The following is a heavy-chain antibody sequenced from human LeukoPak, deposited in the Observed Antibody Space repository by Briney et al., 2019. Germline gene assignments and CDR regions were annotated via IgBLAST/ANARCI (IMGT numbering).Heavy chain of an antibody. Sequence: GGSLRLSCAASGFTFSSYEMNWVRQAPGKGLEWVSYISSSGSTIYYADSVKGRFTISRDNAKNSLYLQMSSLRAEDTAVYYCASGQQLAYYYYGMDVWGQGTTVTVSS. D-gene: IGHD6-13*01. J-gene: IGHJ6*02. V-gene: IGHV3-48*03. CDR2: ISSSGSTI. CDR1: GFTFSSYE. CDR3: ASGQQLAYYYYGMDV.